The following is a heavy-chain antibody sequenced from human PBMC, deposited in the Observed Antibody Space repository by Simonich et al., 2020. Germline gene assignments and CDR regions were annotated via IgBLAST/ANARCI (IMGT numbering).Heavy chain of an antibody. D-gene: IGHD3-10*01. CDR2: KKQDGSGK. CDR3: ARDREVYGSGSYYNY. J-gene: IGHJ4*02. CDR1: GFTFSSYW. V-gene: IGHV3-7*01. Sequence: EVQLVESGGGLVQPGGSLRLSCAASGFTFSSYWMSGVRHAPGQGLGWIHQDPWKGLELGANKKQDGSGKYDVDSGKGRFTISRDNAKNSLYLQMNSLRAEDTAVYYCARDREVYGSGSYYNYWGQGTLVTVSS.